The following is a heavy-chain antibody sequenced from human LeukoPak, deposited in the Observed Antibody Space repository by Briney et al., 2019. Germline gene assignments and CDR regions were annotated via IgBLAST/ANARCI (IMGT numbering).Heavy chain of an antibody. CDR3: VRAVPHNYYYDSSGYYGDAFDI. V-gene: IGHV3-53*01. Sequence: GGSLRLSCAASGFSVRTNYMSWVRQAPGKGLDLLSVIYSGGTTRYADSVKGRFTISRDNSKNTLFLQMNSLRAEDTAVYHCVRAVPHNYYYDSSGYYGDAFDIWGQGTLVIVSS. J-gene: IGHJ3*02. CDR2: IYSGGTT. D-gene: IGHD3-22*01. CDR1: GFSVRTNY.